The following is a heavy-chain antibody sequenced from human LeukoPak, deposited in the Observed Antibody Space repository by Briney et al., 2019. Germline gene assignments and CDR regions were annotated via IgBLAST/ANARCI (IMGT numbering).Heavy chain of an antibody. Sequence: ASVKVCCKASGYTFTIYGISWVRQAPGQGLEWMGWISAYNGNTNYAQKLQGRVTMTTDTYPSTAYMDLRSLRSDDTAVYYCARARYSSSCPDYWGQGTLVTVSS. V-gene: IGHV1-18*01. CDR2: ISAYNGNT. CDR3: ARARYSSSCPDY. CDR1: GYTFTIYG. D-gene: IGHD6-13*01. J-gene: IGHJ4*02.